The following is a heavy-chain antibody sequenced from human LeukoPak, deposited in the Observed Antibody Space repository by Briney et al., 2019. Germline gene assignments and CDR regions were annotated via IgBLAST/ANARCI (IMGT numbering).Heavy chain of an antibody. CDR1: GGSISSYY. CDR3: ARVALAAAEDAFDI. CDR2: IYYSGST. J-gene: IGHJ3*02. Sequence: SETLSLTCTVSGGSISSYYWSWIRQPPGKGLEWIGYIYYSGSTNYNPSLKSRVTISVDTSKNQFSLKLSSVTAADTAVYYCARVALAAAEDAFDIWGQGTMVTVSS. D-gene: IGHD6-13*01. V-gene: IGHV4-59*01.